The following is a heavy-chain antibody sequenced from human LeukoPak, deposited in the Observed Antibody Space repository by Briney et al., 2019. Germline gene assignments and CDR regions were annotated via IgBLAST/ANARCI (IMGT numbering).Heavy chain of an antibody. CDR3: AKGQTVAGTPNFDY. CDR1: GFTFSSYA. CDR2: ISGSGGST. D-gene: IGHD6-19*01. Sequence: GGSLRLSCAASGFTFSSYAMSWVRQAPGKGLEWVSAISGSGGSTYYADSVKGRFTISRDYSKNTLYLQMNSLRAEDTAVYYCAKGQTVAGTPNFDYWGQGTLVTVSS. V-gene: IGHV3-23*01. J-gene: IGHJ4*02.